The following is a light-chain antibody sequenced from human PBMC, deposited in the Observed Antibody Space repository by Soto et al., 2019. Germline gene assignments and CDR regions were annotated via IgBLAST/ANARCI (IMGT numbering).Light chain of an antibody. CDR3: QVWETSSGHQAI. CDR1: SIGSKS. J-gene: IGLJ2*01. CDR2: YDS. Sequence: SYELTQPPSVSGAPGKTATITCGGNSIGSKSVHWYQQMPGQAPVLVISYDSDRPSGIPERFSGSNSGNTATLTISRVEPGDEADYYCQVWETSSGHQAIFGAGTKLTVL. V-gene: IGLV3-21*01.